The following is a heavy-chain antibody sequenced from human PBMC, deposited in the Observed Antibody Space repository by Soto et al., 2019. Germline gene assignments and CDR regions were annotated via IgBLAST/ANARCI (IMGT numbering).Heavy chain of an antibody. Sequence: SETLSLTCAVSGGSISGTTYSWSWIRQPPGKGLEWIGYMYDSGNTYYNPSLKSRVTISADTSKNQFSLKLSSVTAADSAVYYCARGHYDFWSGYFATIDYWGQGTLVTVSS. D-gene: IGHD3-3*01. CDR3: ARGHYDFWSGYFATIDY. CDR2: MYDSGNT. CDR1: GGSISGTTYS. V-gene: IGHV4-61*05. J-gene: IGHJ4*02.